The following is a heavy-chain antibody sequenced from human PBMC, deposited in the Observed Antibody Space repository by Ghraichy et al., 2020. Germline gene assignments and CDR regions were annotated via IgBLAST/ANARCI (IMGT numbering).Heavy chain of an antibody. Sequence: GGSLRLSCAASGFTVSINFMSWVRQAPGKGLEWVSVIYSGGSTYYADSVKGRFTISRDNSKNTLDLQMNSLRAEDTAVYYCARGYCSGGSCYYYYGMDVWGQGTTVTVSS. D-gene: IGHD2-15*01. CDR2: IYSGGST. J-gene: IGHJ6*02. CDR1: GFTVSINF. CDR3: ARGYCSGGSCYYYYGMDV. V-gene: IGHV3-53*01.